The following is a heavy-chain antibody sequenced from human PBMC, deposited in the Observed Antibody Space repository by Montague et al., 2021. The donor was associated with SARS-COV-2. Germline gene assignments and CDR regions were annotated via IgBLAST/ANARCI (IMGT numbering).Heavy chain of an antibody. J-gene: IGHJ3*02. CDR2: IFYSGNT. CDR1: GGSISSYY. Sequence: SETLSLTCTVSGGSISSYYWNWIRQPPGKGLEWIGYIFYSGNTNYNPSLKGRVTISVDTPKNQFSLTLSSVTAADTAVYYCARGGGWMGNSFDIWGQGTMVTVSS. V-gene: IGHV4-59*01. D-gene: IGHD6-19*01. CDR3: ARGGGWMGNSFDI.